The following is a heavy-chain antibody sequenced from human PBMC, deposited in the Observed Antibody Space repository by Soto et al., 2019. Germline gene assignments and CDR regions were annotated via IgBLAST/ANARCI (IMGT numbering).Heavy chain of an antibody. V-gene: IGHV4-59*01. D-gene: IGHD3-22*01. CDR1: GGSIISYY. Sequence: ETLSLTCTVSGGSIISYYWSWIRQPPGKGLEWIGYIYDSGSTSYNPSLKSRVTISVDTSKNQISLKLSSVTAADTAVYYCARGGVYYDSIGYYGGHYFDYWGQGTPVTVSS. CDR3: ARGGVYYDSIGYYGGHYFDY. J-gene: IGHJ4*02. CDR2: IYDSGST.